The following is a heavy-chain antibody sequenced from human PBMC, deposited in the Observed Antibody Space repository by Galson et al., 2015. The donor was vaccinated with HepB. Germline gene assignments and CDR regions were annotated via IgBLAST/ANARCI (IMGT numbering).Heavy chain of an antibody. V-gene: IGHV3-33*01. Sequence: SLRLSCAASGFTFSSYGMHWVRQAPGKGLEWVAVIWYDGSNKYYADSVKGRFTISRDNSKNTLYLQMNSLGAEDTAVYYCAREEGNYDSSGYPEVFGYWGQGTLVTVSS. D-gene: IGHD3-22*01. CDR2: IWYDGSNK. CDR3: AREEGNYDSSGYPEVFGY. J-gene: IGHJ4*02. CDR1: GFTFSSYG.